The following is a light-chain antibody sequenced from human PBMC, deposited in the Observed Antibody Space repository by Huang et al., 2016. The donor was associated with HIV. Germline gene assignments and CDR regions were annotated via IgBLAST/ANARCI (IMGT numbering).Light chain of an antibody. V-gene: IGKV1-39*01. CDR3: QQSYSPRGA. CDR2: AAS. CDR1: QTMNNY. Sequence: DIQMTHSPSSLSASVVDIGTITVRASQTMNNYLNWYQQKAGKAPKLLIDAASSLQNGVPSRFSGSGSGTDFTLTIGGLQPEDCGIYYCQQSYSPRGAFGQGTRVEVK. J-gene: IGKJ1*01.